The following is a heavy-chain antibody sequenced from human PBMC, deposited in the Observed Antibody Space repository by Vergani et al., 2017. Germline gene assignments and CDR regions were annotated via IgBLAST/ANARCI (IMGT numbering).Heavy chain of an antibody. CDR1: GFTFSSYS. V-gene: IGHV3-48*01. Sequence: EVQLVESGGGLVQPGGSLRLSCAASGFTFSSYSMNWVRQAPGKGLEWVSYISSSSSTIYYADSVKGRFAISRDNAKNSLYLKMNSLRAEDTAVYYCAKGIFRACTVTTNFDWWGQGTLVAVSS. D-gene: IGHD4-17*01. CDR3: AKGIFRACTVTTNFDW. J-gene: IGHJ4*02. CDR2: ISSSSSTI.